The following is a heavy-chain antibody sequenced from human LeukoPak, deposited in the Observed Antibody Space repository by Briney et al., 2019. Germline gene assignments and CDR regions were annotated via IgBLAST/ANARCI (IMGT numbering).Heavy chain of an antibody. CDR2: IYTSGST. CDR3: ARGITMVRGAHFDY. CDR1: GGSTSSYY. D-gene: IGHD3-10*01. V-gene: IGHV4-4*07. Sequence: SETLSLTCTVSGGSTSSYYWSWIRQPAGKGLEWIGRIYTSGSTNYNPSLKSRVTMSVDTSKNQFSLKLSSVTAADTAVYYCARGITMVRGAHFDYWGQGTLVTVSS. J-gene: IGHJ4*02.